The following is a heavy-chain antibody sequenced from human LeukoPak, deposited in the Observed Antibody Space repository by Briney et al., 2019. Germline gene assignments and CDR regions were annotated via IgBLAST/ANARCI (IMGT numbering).Heavy chain of an antibody. J-gene: IGHJ3*02. V-gene: IGHV3-48*02. D-gene: IGHD4-23*01. CDR1: GFTFSSYS. CDR3: ARGGYGANDDAFDI. Sequence: GGSLRLSCAASGFTFSSYSMNWVRQAPGKGLEWVSYICSIANTIYYADSVKGRFTISRDNAKNSLFLQMNSLRDEDTAVYYCARGGYGANDDAFDIWGQGTMVTVSS. CDR2: ICSIANTI.